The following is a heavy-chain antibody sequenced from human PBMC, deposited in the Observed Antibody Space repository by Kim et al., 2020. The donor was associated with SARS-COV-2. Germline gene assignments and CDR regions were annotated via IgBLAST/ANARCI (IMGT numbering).Heavy chain of an antibody. CDR2: IYPGDSDT. V-gene: IGHV5-51*01. D-gene: IGHD3-10*01. CDR3: HRGYYGPGRYFGYMDV. CDR1: GYSFTSYW. Sequence: GESLKISCKGSGYSFTSYWIGWVRQMPGKGLEWMGIIYPGDSDTRYSPSFQGQVTISADKSINTAYLQWSSLKASDTAMYYCHRGYYGPGRYFGYMDVWGKGTTVIVSS. J-gene: IGHJ6*03.